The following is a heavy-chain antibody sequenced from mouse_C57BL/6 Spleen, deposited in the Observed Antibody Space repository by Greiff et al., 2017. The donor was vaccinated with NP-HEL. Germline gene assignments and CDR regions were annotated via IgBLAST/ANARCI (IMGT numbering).Heavy chain of an antibody. CDR2: ISPVSGDT. D-gene: IGHD2-5*01. V-gene: IGHV1-11*01. Sequence: VQLQQSGAELASPGASVTLSCKASGYTFTDHIMNWVKKRPGQGLEWIGRISPVSGDTNYNQKFMGKATFSVDRSSSTVYMVLTSLTSEDPAVYECGRGGYSNHYAMDKWGQGNSVTVSS. CDR3: GRGGYSNHYAMDK. J-gene: IGHJ4*01. CDR1: GYTFTDHI.